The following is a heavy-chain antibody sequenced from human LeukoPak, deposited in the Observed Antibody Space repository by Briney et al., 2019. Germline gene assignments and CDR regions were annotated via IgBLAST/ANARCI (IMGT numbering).Heavy chain of an antibody. D-gene: IGHD4-23*01. V-gene: IGHV3-53*01. CDR3: ARRAGGYSHPYDY. CDR2: IYSGDTT. J-gene: IGHJ4*02. CDR1: GFTFSSYW. Sequence: PGGSLRLSCAASGFTFSSYWMSWVRQAPGKGLEWVSLIYSGDTTLYADSVKGRFTISRDISKNTVYLQMNSLRAEDTAVYYCARRAGGYSHPYDYWGQGILVTVSS.